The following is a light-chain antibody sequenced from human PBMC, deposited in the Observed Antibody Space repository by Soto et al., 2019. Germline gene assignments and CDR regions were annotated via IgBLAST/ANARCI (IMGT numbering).Light chain of an antibody. CDR3: QSYDSRLSGSV. CDR1: SSNIGAGYD. J-gene: IGLJ2*01. CDR2: DNS. V-gene: IGLV1-40*01. Sequence: QPVLTQPPSVSGAPGQRVTISCTGSSSNIGAGYDVHWYQQLPGTAPKLLIYDNSDRPSGVPDRFSGSKSGTSASLAITGLQAEDEADYYCQSYDSRLSGSVFGGGTKVTVL.